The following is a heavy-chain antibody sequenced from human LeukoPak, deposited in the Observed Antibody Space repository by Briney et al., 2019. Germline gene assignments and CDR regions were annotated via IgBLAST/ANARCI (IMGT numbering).Heavy chain of an antibody. CDR1: GVSVSSGSYY. J-gene: IGHJ4*02. CDR2: IYYSGST. Sequence: PSETLSLTCTVSGVSVSSGSYYWRWIRQPPGKGLEWIGDIYYSGSTNYNPSLKSRVTISVDTSKNQFSLKLSSVTAADTAVYYCARVGSSTNGEIDDWGQGTLVTVSS. V-gene: IGHV4-61*01. D-gene: IGHD2-2*01. CDR3: ARVGSSTNGEIDD.